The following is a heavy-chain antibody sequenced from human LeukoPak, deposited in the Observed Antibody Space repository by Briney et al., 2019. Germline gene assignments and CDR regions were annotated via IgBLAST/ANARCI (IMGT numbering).Heavy chain of an antibody. Sequence: PGGSLRLSCAASGFTFSSYAMHWVRQAPGKGLEWVAVISYDGSNKYYADSVKGRFTISRDNSKNTLYLQMNSLRAEDTAVYYCARVAERLIDYWGQGTLVTVSS. CDR1: GFTFSSYA. J-gene: IGHJ4*02. CDR3: ARVAERLIDY. D-gene: IGHD6-25*01. CDR2: ISYDGSNK. V-gene: IGHV3-30-3*01.